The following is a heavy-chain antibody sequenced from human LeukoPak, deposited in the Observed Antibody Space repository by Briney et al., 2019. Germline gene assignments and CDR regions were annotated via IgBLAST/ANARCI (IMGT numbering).Heavy chain of an antibody. D-gene: IGHD6-19*01. Sequence: GESLKISCQASGYRVTMYWIGWVRQMPGKGLEWMGIISPRDTSIKYSPSFQGQVTVSVDTSLNTAYLQWSSLKASDTAMYYCARHWANSACYGDYWGHGTLVTVSS. CDR3: ARHWANSACYGDY. J-gene: IGHJ4*01. V-gene: IGHV5-51*01. CDR2: ISPRDTSI. CDR1: GYRVTMYW.